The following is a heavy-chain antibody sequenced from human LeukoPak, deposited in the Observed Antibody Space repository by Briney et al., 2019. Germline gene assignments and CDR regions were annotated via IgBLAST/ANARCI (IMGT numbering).Heavy chain of an antibody. CDR3: ARASRHDYLAHLFDY. CDR2: VFYTGTT. CDR1: GGSISSSSYY. D-gene: IGHD4-11*01. Sequence: SETLSLTCTVSGGSISSSSYYWGWIRQPPGKRLEWIGSVFYTGTTYCNPSLKSRVTISVDTSKTQFSLRLSSVTATDTAVYYCARASRHDYLAHLFDYWGQGTLVTVSS. J-gene: IGHJ4*02. V-gene: IGHV4-39*01.